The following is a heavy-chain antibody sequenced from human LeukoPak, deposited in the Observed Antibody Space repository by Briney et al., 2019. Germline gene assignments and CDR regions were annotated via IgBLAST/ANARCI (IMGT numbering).Heavy chain of an antibody. D-gene: IGHD2-15*01. Sequence: ASVKVSCKASGYTFTKYYIHWVRQAPGQGLEWMGWINPNSGGTNYAQKFQGRVTMTRDTSISTAYMELSRLRSDDTAVYYCARDRTNYCSGGSCYQVGYYYYMDVWGKGTTVTISS. CDR3: ARDRTNYCSGGSCYQVGYYYYMDV. V-gene: IGHV1-2*02. CDR2: INPNSGGT. CDR1: GYTFTKYY. J-gene: IGHJ6*03.